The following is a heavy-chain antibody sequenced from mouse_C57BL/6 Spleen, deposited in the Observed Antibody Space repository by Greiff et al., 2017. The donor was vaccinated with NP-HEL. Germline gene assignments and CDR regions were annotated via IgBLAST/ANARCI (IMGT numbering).Heavy chain of an antibody. Sequence: EVQLQESGPGLVKPSQSLSLTCSVTGYSITSGYYWNWIRQFPGNKLEWMGYISYDGSNNYNPSLKNRISITRDPSKNQFFLKLNSVTTEDTATYYCARWYFDYWGQGTTLTVAS. CDR2: ISYDGSN. CDR3: ARWYFDY. J-gene: IGHJ2*01. CDR1: GYSITSGYY. V-gene: IGHV3-6*01.